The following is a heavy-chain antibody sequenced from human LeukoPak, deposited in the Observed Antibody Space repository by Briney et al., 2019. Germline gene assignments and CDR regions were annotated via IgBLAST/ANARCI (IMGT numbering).Heavy chain of an antibody. V-gene: IGHV4-59*01. CDR2: IYYSGST. J-gene: IGHJ5*02. Sequence: SETLSLTCTVSGGSISSYYWSWIRQPPGKGLEWIGYIYYSGSTNYNPSLKSRVTISVDTSKNQFSLKLSSVTAADTAVYYCARSLGYDFWSGYPGPWGQGTLVTVSS. CDR1: GGSISSYY. D-gene: IGHD3-3*01. CDR3: ARSLGYDFWSGYPGP.